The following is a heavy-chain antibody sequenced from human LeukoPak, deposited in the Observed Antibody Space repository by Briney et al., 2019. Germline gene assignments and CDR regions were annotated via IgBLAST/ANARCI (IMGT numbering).Heavy chain of an antibody. V-gene: IGHV1-18*04. CDR3: ARGYSSNWLQFDP. CDR2: ISAYNGNT. D-gene: IGHD6-13*01. J-gene: IGHJ5*02. Sequence: ASVTVSCKASGYTFTSYGLSWMRQAPGQGLEWMGWISAYNGNTNYAQKFQGRVTMTTDTSTSTAYMELRSLRFDDTAVYYCARGYSSNWLQFDPWGQGTLVTVSS. CDR1: GYTFTSYG.